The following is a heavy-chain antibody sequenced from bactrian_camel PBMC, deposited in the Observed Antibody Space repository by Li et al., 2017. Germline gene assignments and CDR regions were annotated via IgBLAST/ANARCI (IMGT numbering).Heavy chain of an antibody. V-gene: IGHV3S40*01. CDR3: AADPEYGCVTDAELAEFRV. D-gene: IGHD3*01. CDR2: IYTGGGRT. J-gene: IGHJ6*01. CDR1: GSTHSPDC. Sequence: VQLVESGGGSVQAGGSLRLSCVASGSTHSPDCMGWFRQTPGKEREGVATIYTGGGRTYYADFVKGRFTISEDSAKNTVYLQMNSLKPEDTAMYFCAADPEYGCVTDAELAEFRVWGQGTQVTVS.